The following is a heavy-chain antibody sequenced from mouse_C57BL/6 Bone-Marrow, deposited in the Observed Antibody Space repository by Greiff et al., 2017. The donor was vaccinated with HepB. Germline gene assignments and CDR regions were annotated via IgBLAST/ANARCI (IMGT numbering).Heavy chain of an antibody. D-gene: IGHD2-1*01. J-gene: IGHJ2*01. CDR2: IYPSDSET. V-gene: IGHV1-61*01. CDR3: ARWGYYGNYGVDY. CDR1: GYTFTSYW. Sequence: VQLQQSGAELVRPGSSVKLSCKASGYTFTSYWMDWVKQRPGQGLEWIGNIYPSDSETHYNQKFKDKATLTVDKSSSTAYMQLSSLTSEDSAVYYCARWGYYGNYGVDYWGQGTTLTVSS.